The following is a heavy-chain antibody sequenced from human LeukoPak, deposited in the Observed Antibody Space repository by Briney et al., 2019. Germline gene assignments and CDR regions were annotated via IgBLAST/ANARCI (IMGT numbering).Heavy chain of an antibody. D-gene: IGHD6-13*01. V-gene: IGHV4-4*07. CDR1: GDSISSYY. J-gene: IGHJ4*02. CDR2: IYTSGST. Sequence: SETLSLTCTVSGDSISSYYWSWIRQPAGKGLEWIGRIYTSGSTNYNPSLKSRVTMSVDTSKNQFSLKLSSVTAADTAVYYCARDFPPQRYSSSWKNFDYWGQGTLVTVSS. CDR3: ARDFPPQRYSSSWKNFDY.